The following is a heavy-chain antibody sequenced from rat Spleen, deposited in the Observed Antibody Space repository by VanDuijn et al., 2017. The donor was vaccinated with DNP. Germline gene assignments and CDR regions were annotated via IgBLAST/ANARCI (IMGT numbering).Heavy chain of an antibody. J-gene: IGHJ2*01. V-gene: IGHV5-22*01. D-gene: IGHD1-4*01. Sequence: EVQLVESGGGLVQPGRSLKLSCAASRFSFSDYYMAWVRQAPTKGLEWVAYISYDGGGTYNGDSVKGRFTISRDNAKSTLYLQMNSLRSEDMATYYCARHVLPLRVWDYWGQGVMVTVSS. CDR3: ARHVLPLRVWDY. CDR1: RFSFSDYY. CDR2: ISYDGGGT.